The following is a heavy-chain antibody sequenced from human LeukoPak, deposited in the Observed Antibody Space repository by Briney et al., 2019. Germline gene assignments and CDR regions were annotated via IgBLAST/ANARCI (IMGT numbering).Heavy chain of an antibody. Sequence: GGSVRLSCAVSGFTFDDFAMSWVRQTPGKGLEWVSRINWNGGSTGYADSVKGRFTISRDNAKNSLYLQMNSLRAEDTAVYYCARDSGYDGWGQGTLVTVSS. CDR1: GFTFDDFA. CDR3: ARDSGYDG. D-gene: IGHD5-12*01. V-gene: IGHV3-20*04. CDR2: INWNGGST. J-gene: IGHJ4*02.